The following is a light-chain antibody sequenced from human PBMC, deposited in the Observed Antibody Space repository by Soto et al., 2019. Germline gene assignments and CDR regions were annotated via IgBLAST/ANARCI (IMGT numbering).Light chain of an antibody. Sequence: EIVMTQSPATLSVSPGERVILSCRASQSVSDNLAWYQQKPGQAPRLLIYGASTRATTIPARFSGSGSGTEYMLTISSLQSEDFAVYYCQQSNNWPYTFGQGTRLDIK. V-gene: IGKV3-15*01. CDR3: QQSNNWPYT. J-gene: IGKJ2*01. CDR2: GAS. CDR1: QSVSDN.